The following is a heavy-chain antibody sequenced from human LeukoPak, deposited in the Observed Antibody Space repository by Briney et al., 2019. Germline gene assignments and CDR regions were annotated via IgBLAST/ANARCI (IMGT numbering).Heavy chain of an antibody. J-gene: IGHJ4*02. D-gene: IGHD3-22*01. V-gene: IGHV3-23*01. CDR3: AKPYDSSGYYRSFDY. Sequence: PGGSLRLSCAASGFTFSSYAMSWVRQAPGKGLEWVSAIRGSGGSKYYADSVKGRFTISRDNSKNMLYLQMNSLRAEDTALYYCAKPYDSSGYYRSFDYWGQGTLVTVSS. CDR1: GFTFSSYA. CDR2: IRGSGGSK.